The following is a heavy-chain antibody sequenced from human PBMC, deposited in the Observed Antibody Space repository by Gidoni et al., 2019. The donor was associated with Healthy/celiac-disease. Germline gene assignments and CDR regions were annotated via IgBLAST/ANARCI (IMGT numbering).Heavy chain of an antibody. V-gene: IGHV3-48*03. Sequence: EVQLVESGGGLVQPGGSLRLSCAASGFTFSSSEMHWVRQAPGKGLEWVSYISSSRSTIYYAESVKGRFTISRDNAKNSLYLQMNSRRAEDTAVYYCARDKVDCSGGSCYSYYFDYWGQGTLVTVSS. D-gene: IGHD2-15*01. CDR1: GFTFSSSE. CDR3: ARDKVDCSGGSCYSYYFDY. CDR2: ISSSRSTI. J-gene: IGHJ4*02.